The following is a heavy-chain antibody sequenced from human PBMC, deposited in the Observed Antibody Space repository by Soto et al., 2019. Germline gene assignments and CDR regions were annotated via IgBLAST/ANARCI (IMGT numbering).Heavy chain of an antibody. D-gene: IGHD1-26*01. V-gene: IGHV1-69*01. CDR1: GGTLGSYH. CDR2: IIPLFGAP. Sequence: QVQLVQSGAEVKKPGSSVKVSCNDSGGTLGSYHITWVRQGPGQGLEWMGGIIPLFGAPHYAQMFQGRVTITAHSSTSTVHVEVSSLRSEDTAVFCCAVVEATRDFDYWGQGTLVNVSS. J-gene: IGHJ4*02. CDR3: AVVEATRDFDY.